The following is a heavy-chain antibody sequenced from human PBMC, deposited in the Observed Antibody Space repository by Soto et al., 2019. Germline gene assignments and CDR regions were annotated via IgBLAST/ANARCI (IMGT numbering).Heavy chain of an antibody. Sequence: GGSLRLSCAASGFTFDDYAMHWVRQAPGKGLEWVSGISWNSGSIGYADSVKGRFTISRDNAKNSLYLQMNSLRAEDTALYYCAKGHIAAAGTPYYYYYTDVWGKGTTVTVSS. CDR2: ISWNSGSI. J-gene: IGHJ6*03. CDR1: GFTFDDYA. CDR3: AKGHIAAAGTPYYYYYTDV. V-gene: IGHV3-9*01. D-gene: IGHD6-13*01.